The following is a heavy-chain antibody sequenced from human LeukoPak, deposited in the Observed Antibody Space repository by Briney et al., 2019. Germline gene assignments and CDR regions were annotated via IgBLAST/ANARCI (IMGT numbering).Heavy chain of an antibody. CDR1: GFTFSSYW. V-gene: IGHV3-30*18. D-gene: IGHD5-18*01. CDR2: ISYDGSDK. J-gene: IGHJ4*02. CDR3: AKNAHYQGYSYGGIDY. Sequence: GGSLRLSCAASGFTFSSYWMSWVRQAPGKGLEWVAVISYDGSDKYSADSVKGRFTISRDNSKNTLYLQMNSLRAEDTAVYYCAKNAHYQGYSYGGIDYWGQGTLVTVSS.